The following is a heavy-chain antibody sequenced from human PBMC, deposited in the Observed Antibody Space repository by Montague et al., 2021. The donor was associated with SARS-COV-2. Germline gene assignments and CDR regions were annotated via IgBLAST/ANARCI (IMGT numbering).Heavy chain of an antibody. V-gene: IGHV4-61*01. CDR1: GGSVSSGSYY. CDR3: ARDPWHITNFGVVTRYGMDV. Sequence: SETLSLTCTVSGGSVSSGSYYWSWIRQPPGQGLEWIGYNYYSGSTNYNPSLKSRVTISVDTSKNQFSLKLSSVTAADTAVYYCARDPWHITNFGVVTRYGMDVWGQGTTVTVSS. D-gene: IGHD3-3*01. CDR2: NYYSGST. J-gene: IGHJ6*02.